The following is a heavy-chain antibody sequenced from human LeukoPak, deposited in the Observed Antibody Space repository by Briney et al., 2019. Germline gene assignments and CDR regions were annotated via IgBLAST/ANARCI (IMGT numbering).Heavy chain of an antibody. CDR3: ARLKRWLQFCYFDY. Sequence: SETLSLTCAVYGGSFSGYYWSWIRQPPGKGLEWIGEINHSGSTNYNPSLKSRVTISVDTSKNQFSLKLSSVTAADTAVYYCARLKRWLQFCYFDYWGQGTLVTVPS. V-gene: IGHV4-34*01. J-gene: IGHJ4*02. CDR1: GGSFSGYY. D-gene: IGHD5-24*01. CDR2: INHSGST.